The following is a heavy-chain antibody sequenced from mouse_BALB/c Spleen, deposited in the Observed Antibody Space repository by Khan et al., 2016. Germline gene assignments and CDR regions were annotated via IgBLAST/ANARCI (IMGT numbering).Heavy chain of an antibody. V-gene: IGHV6-6*02. Sequence: EVKLEESGGGLVQPGGSMKLSCVASGFTFSNYWMNWVRQFPEKGLEWIAEIRLQSNNYETHYAESVKGRFTISRDDSKRSVYLKMNNLRHEDTGIYYCTRPFAYWGQGTLVTFSA. CDR3: TRPFAY. CDR2: IRLQSNNYET. J-gene: IGHJ3*01. CDR1: GFTFSNYW.